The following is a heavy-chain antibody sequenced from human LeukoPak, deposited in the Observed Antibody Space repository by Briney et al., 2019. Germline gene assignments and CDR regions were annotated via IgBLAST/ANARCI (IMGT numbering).Heavy chain of an antibody. CDR2: IRSKAYRGTT. Sequence: PGRSPRLFSRGYGFTFGDHAMSWVRQAPGKGLEWVGFIRSKAYRGTTEYAASVKGRFTISRDDSTSIAYLQMNSMRIEDTAVYYCARGPIQLWIHNAMDVWGQGTTVTVSS. D-gene: IGHD5-18*01. CDR1: GFTFGDHA. V-gene: IGHV3-49*04. J-gene: IGHJ6*02. CDR3: ARGPIQLWIHNAMDV.